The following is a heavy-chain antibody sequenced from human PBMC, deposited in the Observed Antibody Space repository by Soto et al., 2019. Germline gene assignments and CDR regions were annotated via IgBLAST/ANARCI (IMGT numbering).Heavy chain of an antibody. CDR2: ISSSSSTI. CDR1: GFTFSSYS. CDR3: AREGNWNDVSPPYEYYYGMDV. Sequence: GGSLRLSCAASGFTFSSYSMNWVRQAPGKGLEWVSYISSSSSTIYYADTVKGRFTISRDNAKNSLYLQMNSLRDEDTAVYYCAREGNWNDVSPPYEYYYGMDVWGQGTTVTVSS. V-gene: IGHV3-48*02. D-gene: IGHD1-1*01. J-gene: IGHJ6*02.